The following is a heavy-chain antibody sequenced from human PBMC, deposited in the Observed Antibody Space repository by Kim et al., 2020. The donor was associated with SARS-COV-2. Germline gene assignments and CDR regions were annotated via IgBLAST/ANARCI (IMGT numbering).Heavy chain of an antibody. CDR3: ASPSGYYYSGAFDI. Sequence: SVKVSCKPSGGTFSSYAISWVRQAPGQGLEWMGGIIPIFGTANYAQKFQGRVTITADKSTSTAYMELSSLRSEDTAVYYCASPSGYYYSGAFDIWGQGTMVTVSS. J-gene: IGHJ3*02. CDR2: IIPIFGTA. V-gene: IGHV1-69*06. CDR1: GGTFSSYA. D-gene: IGHD3-22*01.